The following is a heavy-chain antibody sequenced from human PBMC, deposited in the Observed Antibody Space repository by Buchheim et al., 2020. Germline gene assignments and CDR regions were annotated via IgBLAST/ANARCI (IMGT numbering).Heavy chain of an antibody. CDR2: IYHSGST. D-gene: IGHD3-22*01. V-gene: IGHV4-4*02. CDR1: GGSISSSNW. J-gene: IGHJ4*02. CDR3: ARNRLTEYYYDSSGYYGLDY. Sequence: QVQLQESGPGLVKPSGTLSLTCAVSGGSISSSNWWSWVRQPPGKGLEWIGEIYHSGSTNYNPSLKSRVTISVDKSKNQFSLKLSSVTAADTAVYYGARNRLTEYYYDSSGYYGLDYWGQGTL.